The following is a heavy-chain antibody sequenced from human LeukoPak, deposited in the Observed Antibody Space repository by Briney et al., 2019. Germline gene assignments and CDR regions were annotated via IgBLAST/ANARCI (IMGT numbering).Heavy chain of an antibody. Sequence: PSETLSLTCTVSGGSISSADYYWGWIRQPPGKGLEWIGYIYYSGSTYYSPSLKSRVTISVDTSKDQFSLNLYSVTATDTAVYYCARDLRGYCTNDVCNWYFDLWGRGTLVTVSS. D-gene: IGHD2-8*01. J-gene: IGHJ2*01. CDR1: GGSISSADYY. V-gene: IGHV4-30-4*01. CDR2: IYYSGST. CDR3: ARDLRGYCTNDVCNWYFDL.